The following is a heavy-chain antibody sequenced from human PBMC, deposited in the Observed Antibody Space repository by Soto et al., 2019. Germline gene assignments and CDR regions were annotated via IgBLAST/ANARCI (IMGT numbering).Heavy chain of an antibody. CDR2: MNPDSGDT. CDR1: GYTFTSYD. V-gene: IGHV1-8*01. CDR3: ARSRGGTGVHFDY. J-gene: IGHJ4*02. D-gene: IGHD7-27*01. Sequence: QVQLVQSGAEVKEPGASVKVSCKASGYTFTSYDINWVRQATGQGPEWMGWMNPDSGDTGYAPNFQGRVTMTRSTSISTAYMELSDLRSEDTAVYYCARSRGGTGVHFDYWGQGTLVTVSS.